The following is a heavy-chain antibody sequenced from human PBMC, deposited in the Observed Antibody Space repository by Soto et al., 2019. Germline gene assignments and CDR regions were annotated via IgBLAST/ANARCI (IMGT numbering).Heavy chain of an antibody. Sequence: GGSLRLSCAASGFTVTSNYMTWVRQAPGKGLEWVSVTYSGGSTYYADSVKGRFTISRDRSKNTLYLQMNSLRAEDTAVYYCARASSGWYGFDYWGQGTLVTVSS. CDR3: ARASSGWYGFDY. D-gene: IGHD6-19*01. J-gene: IGHJ4*02. V-gene: IGHV3-66*01. CDR1: GFTVTSNY. CDR2: TYSGGST.